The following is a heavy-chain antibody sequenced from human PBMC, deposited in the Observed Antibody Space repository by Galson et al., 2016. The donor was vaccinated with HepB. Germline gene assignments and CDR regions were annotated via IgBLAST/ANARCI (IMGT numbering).Heavy chain of an antibody. J-gene: IGHJ5*02. D-gene: IGHD6-13*01. CDR3: AHRDITAVVTNWFDP. CDR2: IYWDDDK. CDR1: GFSLSTSGVG. Sequence: PALVKPTQTLTLTCTFSGFSLSTSGVGVGWIRQPPGKALEWLALIYWDDDKRYSPSLKNRLTITKDTSKNQVVLTMTNMDPVDTASYYCAHRDITAVVTNWFDPWGQGTLVTVSS. V-gene: IGHV2-5*02.